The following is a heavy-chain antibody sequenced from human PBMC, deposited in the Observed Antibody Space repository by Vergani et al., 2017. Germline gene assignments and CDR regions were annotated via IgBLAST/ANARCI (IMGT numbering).Heavy chain of an antibody. CDR3: AKANPRNSGYDYLYYYHAMDV. V-gene: IGHV3-23*04. CDR2: ISGSGGST. D-gene: IGHD5-12*01. Sequence: VQLVGSGGGVVQPGRSLRLSCAASGFTFNHYAMNWVRQAPGKGLEWVSGISGSGGSTYYAGSVKGRFTISRDSSKNTLYLQMNSLSAGDTAVYYCAKANPRNSGYDYLYYYHAMDVWGQGTTVTVSS. CDR1: GFTFNHYA. J-gene: IGHJ6*02.